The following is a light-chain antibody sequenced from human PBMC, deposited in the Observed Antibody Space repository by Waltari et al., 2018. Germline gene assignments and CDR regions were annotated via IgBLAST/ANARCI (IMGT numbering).Light chain of an antibody. Sequence: QSVLTQPPSASGTPGQRVTISCSGSRSNIGSNTVNWYQQLPGTAPKLLIHSNKQRPSGVPDRFSGSKSGTSASLAISGLQSEDEADYYCASWDDSLNGLFGGGTKLTVL. CDR2: SNK. V-gene: IGLV1-44*01. CDR1: RSNIGSNT. CDR3: ASWDDSLNGL. J-gene: IGLJ3*02.